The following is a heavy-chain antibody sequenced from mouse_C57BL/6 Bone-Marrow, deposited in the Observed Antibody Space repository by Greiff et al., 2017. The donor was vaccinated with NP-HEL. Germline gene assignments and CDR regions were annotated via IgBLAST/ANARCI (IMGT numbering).Heavy chain of an antibody. CDR2: ISSGGSYT. J-gene: IGHJ4*01. CDR3: ASNPLYAMDY. V-gene: IGHV5-6*01. CDR1: GFTFSSYG. Sequence: EVKLMESGGDLVKPGGSLKLSCAASGFTFSSYGMSWVRQTPDKRLEWVATISSGGSYTYYPDSVKGRFTISRDNAKNTLYLQMSSLKSEDTAMYYCASNPLYAMDYWGQGTSFTVSS.